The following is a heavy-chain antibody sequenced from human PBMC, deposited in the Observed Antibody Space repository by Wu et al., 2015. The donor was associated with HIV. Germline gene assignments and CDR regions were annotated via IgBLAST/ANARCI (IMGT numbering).Heavy chain of an antibody. J-gene: IGHJ4*02. Sequence: VQLVQSGAEVKKPGASVKVSCKASGYTFTSYDINWVRQASGQGLEWMGWMNPNSGSTGYAQKFKGRVTITRDTSINTAYMELSSLRSDDTAVYYCAKVSPEAYCTYGLCFLDFWGQGTLVTVSS. CDR2: MNPNSGST. V-gene: IGHV1-8*03. CDR1: GYTFTSYD. D-gene: IGHD2-8*01. CDR3: AKVSPEAYCTYGLCFLDF.